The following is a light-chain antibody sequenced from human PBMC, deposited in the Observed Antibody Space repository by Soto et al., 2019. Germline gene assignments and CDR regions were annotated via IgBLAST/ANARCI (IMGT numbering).Light chain of an antibody. CDR1: QSVATN. V-gene: IGKV3D-15*01. Sequence: EIVMTQSPATLSVSPGERATLSCRASQSVATNLAWYQQKPGQAPRLLIYGASTRATGIPARFSGSGSGTEFTLTISSLQSEDSAFYYCQQYNQWPPGTFGQGTKGDIK. J-gene: IGKJ1*01. CDR3: QQYNQWPPGT. CDR2: GAS.